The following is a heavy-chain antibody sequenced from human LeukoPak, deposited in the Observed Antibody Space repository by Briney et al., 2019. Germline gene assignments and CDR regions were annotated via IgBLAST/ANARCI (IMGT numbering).Heavy chain of an antibody. CDR3: ATLYSGSYYVPGIGLYY. Sequence: GRSLRLSCAASGFTFRSYAMHWVRQAPGKGLEWVAVISHDGSEKYNADSVKGRFTISRDNSKNTLYLQMNSLRAEDTAVYYCATLYSGSYYVPGIGLYYWGQGTLVTVSS. J-gene: IGHJ4*02. V-gene: IGHV3-30*04. CDR2: ISHDGSEK. D-gene: IGHD1-26*01. CDR1: GFTFRSYA.